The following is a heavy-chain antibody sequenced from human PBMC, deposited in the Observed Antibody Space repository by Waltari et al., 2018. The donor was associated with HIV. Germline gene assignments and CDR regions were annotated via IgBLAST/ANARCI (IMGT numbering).Heavy chain of an antibody. CDR1: GASVSSGDSY. V-gene: IGHV4-61*03. CDR2: RYYYGTT. J-gene: IGHJ4*02. Sequence: QLQLQESGPGLVQPSETLSLTCTVSGASVSSGDSYWSWIRQPPRRGLEWIGCRYYYGTTNAKPCLGSRLTISVDTSTNSVARRRTTVTTSDTAVYCGARAKVDAVDHPGPLDYWGQGTLVSVSS. D-gene: IGHD2-15*01. CDR3: ARAKVDAVDHPGPLDY.